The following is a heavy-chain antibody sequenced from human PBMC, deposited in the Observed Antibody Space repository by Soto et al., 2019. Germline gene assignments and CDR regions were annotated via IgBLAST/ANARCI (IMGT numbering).Heavy chain of an antibody. Sequence: GASVKVSCKASGYTFTGHYMHWVRQAPGQGLEWMGWINPNSGGTNYAQKFQGRVTMTRDTSISTAYMELSRLRSDDTAVYYCSRAIWGWQVGKYFDYWGQGTLVTVSS. CDR3: SRAIWGWQVGKYFDY. CDR1: GYTFTGHY. CDR2: INPNSGGT. V-gene: IGHV1-2*02. D-gene: IGHD7-27*01. J-gene: IGHJ4*02.